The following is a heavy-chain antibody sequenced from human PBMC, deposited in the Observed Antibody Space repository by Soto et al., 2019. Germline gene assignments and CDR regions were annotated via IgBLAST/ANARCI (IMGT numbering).Heavy chain of an antibody. J-gene: IGHJ4*02. D-gene: IGHD3-22*01. CDR1: GYTFTSYA. CDR3: ASSPDYYDSSGYYYY. Sequence: ASVNFSCKASGYTFTSYAMHWVRQAPGQRLEWMGWINAGNGNTKYSQKFQGRVTITRDTSASTAYMELSSLRSEDTAVYYCASSPDYYDSSGYYYYWGKGDMVIVSS. V-gene: IGHV1-3*01. CDR2: INAGNGNT.